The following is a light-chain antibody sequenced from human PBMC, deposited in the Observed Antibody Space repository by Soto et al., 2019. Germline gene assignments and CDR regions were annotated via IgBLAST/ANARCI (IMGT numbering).Light chain of an antibody. CDR2: GNS. V-gene: IGLV1-40*01. Sequence: QSVLTQPPSVSGAPGQRVTISCTGSSSNIGAGYDVHWYQQLPGTAPKLLIYGNSNRPSGVPDRFSGSKSGTSASLAITGLQAEDEADYHCQSYDSSLSVVFVGGTKVTVL. CDR3: QSYDSSLSVV. CDR1: SSNIGAGYD. J-gene: IGLJ2*01.